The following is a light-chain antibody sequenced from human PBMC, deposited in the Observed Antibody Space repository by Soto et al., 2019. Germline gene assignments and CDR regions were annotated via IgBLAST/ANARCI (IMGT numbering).Light chain of an antibody. CDR1: QSVSNNY. CDR2: GAS. CDR3: HQYGSSGT. Sequence: EIVLNQSPGTLSLSTGERATLSCRASQSVSNNYLAWYQQKPGQAPRLLIYGASNRATGIPDRFSGSGSGTDFTLTISRLEPEDLAVYYCHQYGSSGTFGQWTKV. V-gene: IGKV3-20*01. J-gene: IGKJ1*01.